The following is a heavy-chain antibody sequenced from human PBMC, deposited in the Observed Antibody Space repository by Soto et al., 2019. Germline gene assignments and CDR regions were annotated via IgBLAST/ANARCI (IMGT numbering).Heavy chain of an antibody. J-gene: IGHJ4*02. CDR2: ISSDGSTNK. Sequence: QGQLVESGGGVAQPGNSLRLSCAASGFTFSQYAMHWVRQAPGKGLEWVALISSDGSTNKDYADSVKGRFAISRDNSRNTLSLQMNSLRAEDTAMYYCVRDAWNDATLFDIWGQGTLVTVSS. CDR1: GFTFSQYA. CDR3: VRDAWNDATLFDI. V-gene: IGHV3-30*09. D-gene: IGHD1-1*01.